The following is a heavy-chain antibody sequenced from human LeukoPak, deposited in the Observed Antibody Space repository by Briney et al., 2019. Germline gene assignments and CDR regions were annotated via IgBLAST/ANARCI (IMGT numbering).Heavy chain of an antibody. CDR1: GGSFSGYY. CDR2: INHSGST. CDR3: AIVTRIYSSGWQYYFDY. D-gene: IGHD6-19*01. V-gene: IGHV4-34*01. J-gene: IGHJ4*02. Sequence: PSETLSLTCAVYGGSFSGYYWSWIRQPPGKGLEWIGEINHSGSTNYNPSLKSRVTISVDTSKNQFSLKLSSVTAADTAVYYCAIVTRIYSSGWQYYFDYWGRGTLVTVSS.